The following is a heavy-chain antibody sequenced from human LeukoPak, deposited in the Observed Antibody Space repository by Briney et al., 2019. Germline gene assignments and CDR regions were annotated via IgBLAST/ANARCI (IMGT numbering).Heavy chain of an antibody. CDR2: FDPEDGET. CDR3: ATGHQWLGFDP. D-gene: IGHD6-19*01. J-gene: IGHJ5*02. Sequence: PGRSLRLSCAASGFTFSSYGMHWVRQAPGKGLEWMGGFDPEDGETIYAQKFQGRVTMTEDTSTDTAYMELSSLRSEDTAVYYCATGHQWLGFDPWGQGTLVTVSS. V-gene: IGHV1-24*01. CDR1: GFTFSSYG.